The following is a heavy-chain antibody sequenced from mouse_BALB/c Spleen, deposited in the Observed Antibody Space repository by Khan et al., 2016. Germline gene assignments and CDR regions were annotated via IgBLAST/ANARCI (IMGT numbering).Heavy chain of an antibody. J-gene: IGHJ3*01. CDR3: ARSPYDYDAGFAY. V-gene: IGHV14-3*02. CDR1: GFNIKDTY. Sequence: VRLQQSGAELVKPGASVKLSCTASGFNIKDTYMHWVKQRHEQGLEWIGRIDPANGNTKYDPKFQGKATITADTSSNTAYLQLSSLTSEDTAVYYCARSPYDYDAGFAYWGQGTLVTVSA. D-gene: IGHD2-4*01. CDR2: IDPANGNT.